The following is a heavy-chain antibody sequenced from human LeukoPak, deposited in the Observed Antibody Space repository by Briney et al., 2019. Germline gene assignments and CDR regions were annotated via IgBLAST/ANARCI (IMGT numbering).Heavy chain of an antibody. J-gene: IGHJ4*02. Sequence: GGSLRLSCAASGFTFSSYAMSWVRQAPGKGLEWVSAISGSGGSTYYAQSVKGRFTISRDNSKNTLYLQMNSLRAEDTAVYYCARVIYSGWEGELSDWGQGTLVTVSS. CDR3: ARVIYSGWEGELSD. CDR1: GFTFSSYA. V-gene: IGHV3-23*01. D-gene: IGHD6-19*01. CDR2: ISGSGGST.